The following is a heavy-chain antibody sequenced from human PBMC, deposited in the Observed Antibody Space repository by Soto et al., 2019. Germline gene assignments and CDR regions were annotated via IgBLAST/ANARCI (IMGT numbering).Heavy chain of an antibody. CDR1: GFTFSSYW. CDR3: ARDRGWSLFDY. CDR2: TNSDGSDT. D-gene: IGHD6-19*01. J-gene: IGHJ4*02. V-gene: IGHV3-74*01. Sequence: EVQLVESGGGLVQPGGSLRLSCAASGFTFSSYWMYWVRQVPGKGLVWVSRTNSDGSDTSYADSVKGRFTISRDNAKKPLYLQMNSLRAEDTGVYYCARDRGWSLFDYWGQGTLVTVSS.